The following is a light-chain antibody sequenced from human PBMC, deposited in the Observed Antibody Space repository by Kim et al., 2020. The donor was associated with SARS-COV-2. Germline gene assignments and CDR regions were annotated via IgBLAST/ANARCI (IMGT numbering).Light chain of an antibody. CDR1: SSDVGGYNF. CDR2: DVN. Sequence: QSALTQPASVSGSPGQSITISCTGSSSDVGGYNFVSWYQQHPGKAPTLMIYDVNNRPSGVSNRFSGSKSGNTASLTISGLQAEDEADYYCCSYRADMDVVFGGGTQLTVL. CDR3: CSYRADMDVV. J-gene: IGLJ2*01. V-gene: IGLV2-14*03.